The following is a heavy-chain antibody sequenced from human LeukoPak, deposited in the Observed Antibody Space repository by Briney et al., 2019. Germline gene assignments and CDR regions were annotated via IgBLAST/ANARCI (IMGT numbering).Heavy chain of an antibody. Sequence: GRSLRLSCAASGFTFSSYGMHWVRQAPGKGLEWVAVISYDGSNKYYADSVKGRFTISRDNSKNTLYLQMNSLRAEDTAVYYCAKDIIFTYSSWHGDNWFDPWGQGTLVTVSS. CDR2: ISYDGSNK. CDR1: GFTFSSYG. V-gene: IGHV3-30*18. CDR3: AKDIIFTYSSWHGDNWFDP. J-gene: IGHJ5*02. D-gene: IGHD6-13*01.